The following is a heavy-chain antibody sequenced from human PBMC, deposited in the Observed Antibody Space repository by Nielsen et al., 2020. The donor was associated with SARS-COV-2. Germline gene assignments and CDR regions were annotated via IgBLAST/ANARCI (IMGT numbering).Heavy chain of an antibody. D-gene: IGHD5-24*01. CDR2: ISYDGSNK. Sequence: GGSLRLSCAASGFTFSNYAMHWVRQIPGKGLEWVTVISYDGSNKDYADSVKGRFTISRDNSENTLYLQMNSLRAEDTALYYCILGGGNYLDYWGQGTLVTVSS. CDR3: ILGGGNYLDY. J-gene: IGHJ4*02. CDR1: GFTFSNYA. V-gene: IGHV3-30-3*01.